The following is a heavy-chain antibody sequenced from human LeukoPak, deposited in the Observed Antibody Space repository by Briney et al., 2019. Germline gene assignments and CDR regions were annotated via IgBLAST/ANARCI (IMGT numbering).Heavy chain of an antibody. J-gene: IGHJ4*02. D-gene: IGHD5-24*01. V-gene: IGHV3-23*01. CDR2: ISGGGHDT. CDR3: AKDGDGRAFHY. CDR1: GFSFSSYA. Sequence: GGSLRLSCAASGFSFSSYAMSWVRQPPGKGLEWVSAISGGGHDTFYADSVKGRFTISRDNSKNTLYLQMNSLRAEDTAAYYCAKDGDGRAFHYWGQGTLVTVSS.